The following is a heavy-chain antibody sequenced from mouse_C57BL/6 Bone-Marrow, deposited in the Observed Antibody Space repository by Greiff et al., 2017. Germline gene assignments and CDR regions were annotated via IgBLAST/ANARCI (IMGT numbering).Heavy chain of an antibody. J-gene: IGHJ2*01. CDR1: GYTFTGYW. Sequence: QVQLKESGAELMKPGASVKLSCKATGYTFTGYWIEWVKQRPGHGLEWIGEILPGSGSTNYNEKFKGKATFTSDTSSNNAYMQLSSLTTEESAIYYCARRGGAIYYGNYFDYWGQGTTLTVSS. CDR2: ILPGSGST. CDR3: ARRGGAIYYGNYFDY. V-gene: IGHV1-9*01. D-gene: IGHD2-1*01.